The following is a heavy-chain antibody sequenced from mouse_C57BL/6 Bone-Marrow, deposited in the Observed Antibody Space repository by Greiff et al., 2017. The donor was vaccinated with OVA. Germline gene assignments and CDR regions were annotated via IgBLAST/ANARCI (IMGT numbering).Heavy chain of an antibody. CDR3: ARGEWLLKGWYFDV. V-gene: IGHV1-55*01. CDR2: IYPGSGST. D-gene: IGHD2-3*01. Sequence: QVQLQQPGAELVKPGDSVKMSCKASGYTFTSYWITWVKQRPGQGLEWIGDIYPGSGSTNYNEKFKSKATLTVDTSSSTAYMQLSSLTSEDSAVYYCARGEWLLKGWYFDVWGTGTTVTVSS. J-gene: IGHJ1*03. CDR1: GYTFTSYW.